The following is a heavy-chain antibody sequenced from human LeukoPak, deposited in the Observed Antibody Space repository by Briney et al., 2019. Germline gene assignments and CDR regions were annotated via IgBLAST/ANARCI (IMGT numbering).Heavy chain of an antibody. CDR1: GFTFSSYE. Sequence: PGGSLRLSCAASGFTFSSYEMNWVRQTPEKGLEWVSYISTSGSTIYYADSVKGRFTISRDNAKNSLYLQMNSLRAEDTAVYYCARGTGYCLDPWGQGTLVTVSS. CDR3: ARGTGYCLDP. D-gene: IGHD2-2*03. V-gene: IGHV3-48*03. CDR2: ISTSGSTI. J-gene: IGHJ5*02.